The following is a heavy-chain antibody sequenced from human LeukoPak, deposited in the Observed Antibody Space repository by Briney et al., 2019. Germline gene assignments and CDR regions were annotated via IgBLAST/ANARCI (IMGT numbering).Heavy chain of an antibody. V-gene: IGHV3-48*01. J-gene: IGHJ4*02. D-gene: IGHD6-19*01. Sequence: PGGSLRLSCAASGFTFSTYSLNWVRQAPGKGLEWVSYISGSSNTIYYADSVKGRFTISRDNAKSSLYLQMNSLRAEDTAVYYCIVLAVTGTLGFDYWGQGTLVTVSS. CDR2: ISGSSNTI. CDR1: GFTFSTYS. CDR3: IVLAVTGTLGFDY.